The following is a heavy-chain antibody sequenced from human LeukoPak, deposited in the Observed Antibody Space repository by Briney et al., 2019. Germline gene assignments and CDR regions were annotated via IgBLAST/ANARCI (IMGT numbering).Heavy chain of an antibody. V-gene: IGHV1-69*13. CDR2: IIPIFGTG. J-gene: IGHJ4*02. Sequence: SVKVSCKASGGTFANYAISWVRNAPGQGLEWMGGIIPIFGTGHSAQKFQGRLTITADESTRTTYMELSSLRSEDTAVYYCAKGHDDFRQFDFWGQGTLVIVSS. CDR1: GGTFANYA. CDR3: AKGHDDFRQFDF. D-gene: IGHD3-3*01.